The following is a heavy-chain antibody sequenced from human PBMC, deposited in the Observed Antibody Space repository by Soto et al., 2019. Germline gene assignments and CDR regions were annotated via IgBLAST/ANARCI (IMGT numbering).Heavy chain of an antibody. CDR2: IIPIFGTA. CDR3: ARDEVTRYYYYGMDV. CDR1: GGAFSSYA. V-gene: IGHV1-69*13. J-gene: IGHJ6*02. Sequence: SVKVSCKASGGAFSSYAISWVRQAPGQGLEWMGGIIPIFGTANYAQKFQGRVTITADESTSTAYMELSSLRSEDTAVYYCARDEVTRYYYYGMDVWGQGTTVTVSS. D-gene: IGHD4-17*01.